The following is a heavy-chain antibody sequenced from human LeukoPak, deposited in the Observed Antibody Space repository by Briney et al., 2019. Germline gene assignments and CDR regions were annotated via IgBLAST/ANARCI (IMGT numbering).Heavy chain of an antibody. D-gene: IGHD3-16*01. CDR3: ARGALRFDYFDY. Sequence: ASVKVSCKVSGYTLTELSMHWVRQAPGKGLEWMGGFDPEDGETIYAQKFQGRVTMTEDTSTDTAYMELSSLRSEDTAVYYCARGALRFDYFDYWGQGTLVTVSS. CDR1: GYTLTELS. CDR2: FDPEDGET. J-gene: IGHJ4*02. V-gene: IGHV1-24*01.